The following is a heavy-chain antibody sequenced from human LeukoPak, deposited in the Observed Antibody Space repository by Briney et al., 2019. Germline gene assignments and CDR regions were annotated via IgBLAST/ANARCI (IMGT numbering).Heavy chain of an antibody. CDR2: ISAYNGNT. CDR3: ARGDYDILTGYFH. Sequence: GASVKVSCKASGYTFTSYGISWVRQAPGHGVEWRGWISAYNGNTNYAQKLQGRVTITTDTSTSTAYMELRSLRSDDTAVYYCARGDYDILTGYFHWGQGTLVTVSS. D-gene: IGHD3-9*01. J-gene: IGHJ4*02. CDR1: GYTFTSYG. V-gene: IGHV1-18*01.